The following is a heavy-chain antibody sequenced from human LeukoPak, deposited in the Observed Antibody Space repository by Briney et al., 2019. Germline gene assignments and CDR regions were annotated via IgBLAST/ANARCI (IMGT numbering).Heavy chain of an antibody. V-gene: IGHV4-59*13. CDR3: ARESNVFDI. J-gene: IGHJ3*02. CDR1: GGSISDNY. CDR2: MDYSGGA. Sequence: SETLPLICTVSGGSISDNYWTWLRQPPGKGVQWIGYMDYSGGANYNPSLNSRINISLDRSKNQFSLKVNSVNAADTAVYYCARESNVFDIWGQGTMVTASS.